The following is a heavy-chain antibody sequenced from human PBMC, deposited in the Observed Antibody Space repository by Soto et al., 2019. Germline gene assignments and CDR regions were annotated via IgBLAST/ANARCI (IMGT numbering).Heavy chain of an antibody. V-gene: IGHV4-39*01. CDR1: GGSISSSSYY. D-gene: IGHD1-26*01. J-gene: IGHJ5*02. CDR2: IYYSGST. Sequence: SETLSLTCTVSGGSISSSSYYWGWIRQPPGKGLEWIGSIYYSGSTYYNPSLKSRVTISVDTSKNQFSLKLSSVTAADTAVYYCARHIDENWFDPWGQGTLVT. CDR3: ARHIDENWFDP.